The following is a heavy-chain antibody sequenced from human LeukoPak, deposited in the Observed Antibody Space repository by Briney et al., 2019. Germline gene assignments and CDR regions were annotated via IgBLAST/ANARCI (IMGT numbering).Heavy chain of an antibody. Sequence: ASVKVSCKASGYTFTSYYMHWVRQAPGQGLEWMGIINHSGGSTSYAQKFQGRVTMTRDTSTSTVYMELSSLRSEDTAVYYCARAAYCGGDCPRYFQHWGQGTLVTVSS. D-gene: IGHD2-21*02. CDR1: GYTFTSYY. J-gene: IGHJ1*01. V-gene: IGHV1-46*01. CDR3: ARAAYCGGDCPRYFQH. CDR2: INHSGGST.